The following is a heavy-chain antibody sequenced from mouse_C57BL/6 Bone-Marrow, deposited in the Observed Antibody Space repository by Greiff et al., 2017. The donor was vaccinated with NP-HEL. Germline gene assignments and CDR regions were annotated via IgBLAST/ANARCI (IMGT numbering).Heavy chain of an antibody. CDR2: INPYNGDT. J-gene: IGHJ1*03. D-gene: IGHD1-1*01. CDR3: AIQLLRYGYFDV. V-gene: IGHV1-20*01. CDR1: GYSFTGYF. Sequence: EVQGVESGPELVKPGDSVKISCKASGYSFTGYFMNWVMQSHGKSLEWIGRINPYNGDTFYNQKFKGKATLTVDKSSSTAHMELRSLTSEDSAVYYCAIQLLRYGYFDVWGKGTTDTVSS.